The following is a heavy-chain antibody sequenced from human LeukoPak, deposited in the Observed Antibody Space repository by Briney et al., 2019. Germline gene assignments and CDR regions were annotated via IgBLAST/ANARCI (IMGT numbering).Heavy chain of an antibody. J-gene: IGHJ6*03. D-gene: IGHD5-18*01. CDR2: IYYSGST. CDR3: ARDTYFHSYGSYMDV. Sequence: PSETLSLTCAVSGGSISSGGYSWSWIRQPPGKGLEWIGYIYYSGSTYYNPSLKSRVTISVDTSKNQFSLKLSSVTAADTAVYYCARDTYFHSYGSYMDVWGKGTTVTVSS. V-gene: IGHV4-30-4*07. CDR1: GGSISSGGYS.